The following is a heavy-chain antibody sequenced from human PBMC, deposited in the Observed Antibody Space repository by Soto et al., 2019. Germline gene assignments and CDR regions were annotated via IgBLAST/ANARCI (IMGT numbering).Heavy chain of an antibody. J-gene: IGHJ4*02. D-gene: IGHD5-18*01. CDR3: AKDQTGEYSYGYFDY. CDR1: GFTFDDYA. CDR2: ISWNSGSI. Sequence: GGSLRLSCAASGFTFDDYAMHWVRQAPGKGLEWVSGISWNSGSIGYVDSVKGRFTISRDNAKNSLYLQMNSLRAEDTALYYCAKDQTGEYSYGYFDYWGQGTLVTVSS. V-gene: IGHV3-9*01.